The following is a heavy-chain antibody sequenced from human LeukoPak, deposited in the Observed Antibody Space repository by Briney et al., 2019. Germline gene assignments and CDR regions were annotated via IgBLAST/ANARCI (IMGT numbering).Heavy chain of an antibody. D-gene: IGHD2-2*01. V-gene: IGHV3-30*01. CDR2: ISYDGSNK. CDR3: ARDSLYPKNWFDP. J-gene: IGHJ5*02. CDR1: GFTFSSYA. Sequence: GGSLRLSCAASGFTFSSYAMHWVRQAPGKGLEWVAVISYDGSNKYYADSVKGRFTISRDNSKNTLYLQMNSLRAEDTAVYYCARDSLYPKNWFDPRGQGTLVTVSS.